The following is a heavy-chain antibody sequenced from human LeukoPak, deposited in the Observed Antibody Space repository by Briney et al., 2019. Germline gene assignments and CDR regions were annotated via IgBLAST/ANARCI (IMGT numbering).Heavy chain of an antibody. Sequence: GGSLRLSCAASGFTFSSYAMSWVRQAPGKGLEWVGRIKSKTDGGTTDYAAPAKGRFTISRDDSKNTLYLQMNSLKTEDTAVYYCTTPPNDSSSWYLGRYYGMDVWGQGTTVTVSS. V-gene: IGHV3-15*01. J-gene: IGHJ6*02. CDR2: IKSKTDGGTT. CDR3: TTPPNDSSSWYLGRYYGMDV. CDR1: GFTFSSYA. D-gene: IGHD6-13*01.